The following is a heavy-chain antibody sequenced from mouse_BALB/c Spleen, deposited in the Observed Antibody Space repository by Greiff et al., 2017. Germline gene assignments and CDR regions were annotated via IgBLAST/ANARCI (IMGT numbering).Heavy chain of an antibody. CDR2: IYPGGGYT. CDR3: ARRDYGSSCDY. V-gene: IGHV1-63*02. J-gene: IGHJ2*01. D-gene: IGHD1-1*01. CDR1: GYTFTNYW. Sequence: VQLQESGAELVRPGTSVKISCKASGYTFTNYWLGWVKQRPGHGLEWIGDIYPGGGYTNYNEKFKGKATLTADTSSSTAYMQLSSLTSEDSAVYFCARRDYGSSCDYWGQGTTLTVSS.